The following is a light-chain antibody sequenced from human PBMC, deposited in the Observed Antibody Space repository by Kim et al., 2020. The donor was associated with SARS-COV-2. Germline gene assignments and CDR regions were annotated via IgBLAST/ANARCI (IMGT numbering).Light chain of an antibody. CDR3: SSYTSSSTFV. CDR2: DAN. J-gene: IGLJ1*01. Sequence: PGQSITISCTGTSRDNGNNYVSWSQQRPGKAPKLMIYDANKRPSGVSYRFSGSKSGNTASLTISGLQAEDEADYYCSSYTSSSTFVFGTGTKVTVL. CDR1: SRDNGNNY. V-gene: IGLV2-14*04.